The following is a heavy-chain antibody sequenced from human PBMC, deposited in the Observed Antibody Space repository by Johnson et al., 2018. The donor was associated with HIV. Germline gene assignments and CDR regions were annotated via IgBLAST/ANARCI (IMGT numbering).Heavy chain of an antibody. CDR3: ARDLTYYNFWSGYWGDAFDI. D-gene: IGHD3-3*01. CDR1: GFTFNSYV. J-gene: IGHJ3*02. V-gene: IGHV3-23*04. CDR2: ITGSGGT. Sequence: VQLVESGGVAVQPGGSLRLSCAASGFTFNSYVMSWVRQAPGKGLEWVSSITGSGGTYYADSVKGRFTISRDNSKNTLYLQMNSLNTEDTAVYYCARDLTYYNFWSGYWGDAFDIWGQGTMVTVSS.